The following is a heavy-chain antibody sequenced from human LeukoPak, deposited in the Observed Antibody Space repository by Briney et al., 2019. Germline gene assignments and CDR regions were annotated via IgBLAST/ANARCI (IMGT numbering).Heavy chain of an antibody. D-gene: IGHD2-2*01. CDR2: ISGSGVGT. J-gene: IGHJ6*03. V-gene: IGHV3-23*01. Sequence: GGSLRLSCAASGFTFSSYAMSWVRQAPGKGLEWVSAISGSGVGTYYADSVKGRFTISRDNSKYTLFLQMNSLRAEDTAVYYCAKYGVDCSSTSCYPLYYMDVWGKGTTVTVSS. CDR3: AKYGVDCSSTSCYPLYYMDV. CDR1: GFTFSSYA.